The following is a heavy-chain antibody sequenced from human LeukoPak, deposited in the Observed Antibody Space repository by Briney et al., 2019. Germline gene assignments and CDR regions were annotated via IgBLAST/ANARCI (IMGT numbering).Heavy chain of an antibody. CDR2: INMDGSIT. J-gene: IGHJ4*02. CDR1: GFTFSNYW. CDR3: SRARGDYRYFDY. V-gene: IGHV3-74*01. D-gene: IGHD4-17*01. Sequence: LPGGSLGLSCAVSGFTFSNYWMHWVRQSPGKGLVWVSRINMDGSITTYADSVKGRFTISRDNAKNTLYLQMNSLRAEDTAVYYCSRARGDYRYFDYWGQGTLVTVSS.